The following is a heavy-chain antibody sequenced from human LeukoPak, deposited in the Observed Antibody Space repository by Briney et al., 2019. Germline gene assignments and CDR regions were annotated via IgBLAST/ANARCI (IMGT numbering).Heavy chain of an antibody. V-gene: IGHV3-23*01. J-gene: IGHJ4*02. CDR1: RFTFSNYA. CDR2: ISGSGGST. CDR3: AKSAYYDSSGFYREYYFDY. Sequence: GGSLRLSCAASRFTFSNYAMSWVRQAPGRGLEWVSTISGSGGSTYYADSVKGRFTISRDNSKNTLHLQMNSLRAEDTAVYYCAKSAYYDSSGFYREYYFDYWGQGTLVTVSS. D-gene: IGHD3-22*01.